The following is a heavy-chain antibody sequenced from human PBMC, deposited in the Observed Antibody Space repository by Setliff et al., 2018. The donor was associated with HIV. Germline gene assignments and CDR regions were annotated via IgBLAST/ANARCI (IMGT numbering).Heavy chain of an antibody. V-gene: IGHV1-18*01. CDR3: ARVGLSAVPFPTVY. J-gene: IGHJ4*02. CDR2: ISAYDGDT. D-gene: IGHD4-4*01. CDR1: NYTFTNYA. Sequence: ASVEVSCKASNYTFTNYAITWVRQAPGQRPEWMGWISAYDGDTKYAQKFHNRLSMTADTSTTTAYMDLRGLTSDDTGVYYCARVGLSAVPFPTVYWGQGTLVTVSS.